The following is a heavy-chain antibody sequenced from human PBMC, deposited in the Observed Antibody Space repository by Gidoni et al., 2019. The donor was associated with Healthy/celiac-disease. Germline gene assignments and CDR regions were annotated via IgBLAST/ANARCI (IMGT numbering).Heavy chain of an antibody. Sequence: EVQLVESGGGLVQPGRSLRLSCTASGFTFVDYAMSWFRQATGKGLEWVGFIRSKDYGGTTEYAASVKGRFTISRDDSKSIAYLQMNSLKTEDTAVYYCTRDPYNWNDGSVYYYYGMDVWGQGTTVTVSS. J-gene: IGHJ6*02. CDR3: TRDPYNWNDGSVYYYYGMDV. V-gene: IGHV3-49*03. D-gene: IGHD1-1*01. CDR2: IRSKDYGGTT. CDR1: GFTFVDYA.